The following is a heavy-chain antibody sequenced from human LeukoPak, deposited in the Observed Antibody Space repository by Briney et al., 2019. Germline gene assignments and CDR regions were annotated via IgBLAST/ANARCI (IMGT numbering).Heavy chain of an antibody. CDR3: ARKDGDG. CDR1: GASISSYH. V-gene: IGHV4-59*01. J-gene: IGHJ4*02. D-gene: IGHD5-24*01. CDR2: IYNSGST. Sequence: SETLSLTCTVSGASISSYHWTWIRQPPGEGLEWIGHIYNSGSTNYNPSLRGRVTMSLDTSKNQVSLKLSSVAAADTAMYYCARKDGDGWGQGTLVTVSS.